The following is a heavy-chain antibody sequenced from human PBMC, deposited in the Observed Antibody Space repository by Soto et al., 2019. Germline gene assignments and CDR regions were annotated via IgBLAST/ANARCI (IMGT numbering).Heavy chain of an antibody. J-gene: IGHJ4*02. Sequence: PGRSLRLSCAASGFTFSSYGMHWVRQAPGKGLEWVAVISYDGSNKCYADSVKGRFTISRDNSKNTLYLQMNSLRAEDTAVYYCARDQGDMVWGRGFDYWGKGTLVTVSS. CDR3: ARDQGDMVWGRGFDY. D-gene: IGHD3-10*01. V-gene: IGHV3-30*03. CDR1: GFTFSSYG. CDR2: ISYDGSNK.